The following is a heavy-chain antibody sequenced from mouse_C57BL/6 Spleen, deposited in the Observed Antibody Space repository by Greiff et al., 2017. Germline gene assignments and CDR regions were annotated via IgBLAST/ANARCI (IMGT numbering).Heavy chain of an antibody. Sequence: QVQLQQPGTELVKPGASVKLSCKASGYTFTSYWMHWVKQRPGQGLEWIGNINPSNGGTNYNEKFKSKATLTVDKSSSTAYMQLSSLTSEDSAVYDCARLAITTVVATDYWGQGTTLTVSA. D-gene: IGHD1-1*01. CDR2: INPSNGGT. CDR3: ARLAITTVVATDY. CDR1: GYTFTSYW. J-gene: IGHJ2*01. V-gene: IGHV1-53*01.